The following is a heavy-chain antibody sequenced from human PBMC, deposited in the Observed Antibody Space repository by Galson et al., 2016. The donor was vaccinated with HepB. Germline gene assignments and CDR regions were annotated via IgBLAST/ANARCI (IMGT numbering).Heavy chain of an antibody. Sequence: SLRLSCATSGFSFSSYWMSWVRQAPGKGLEWVANIQQDGRDMRYLDSVKGRFTISRDNAKNSLYLQMNSLRAEDTAVYYCARDPQYQLTNYYYYGMDVWGQGTTVTV. D-gene: IGHD2-2*01. V-gene: IGHV3-7*01. CDR2: IQQDGRDM. CDR3: ARDPQYQLTNYYYYGMDV. CDR1: GFSFSSYW. J-gene: IGHJ6*02.